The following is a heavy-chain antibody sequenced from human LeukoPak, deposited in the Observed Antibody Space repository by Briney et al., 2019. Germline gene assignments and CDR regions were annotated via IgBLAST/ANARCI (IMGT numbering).Heavy chain of an antibody. CDR2: IYHSGNT. Sequence: SETLSLTCAVSGYSISSGYYWGWIRQPPGMGLDWIGSIYHSGNTYYNPSLKSRVTISVDTSKNQFSLKLSSVTAADTAVYYCARHYDYYYYMDVWGKGTTVTVSS. J-gene: IGHJ6*03. V-gene: IGHV4-38-2*01. CDR3: ARHYDYYYYMDV. D-gene: IGHD3-16*01. CDR1: GYSISSGYY.